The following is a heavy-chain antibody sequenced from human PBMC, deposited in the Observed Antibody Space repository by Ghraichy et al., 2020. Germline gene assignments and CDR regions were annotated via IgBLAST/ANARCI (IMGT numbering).Heavy chain of an antibody. CDR2: ISSSSSTI. V-gene: IGHV3-48*02. CDR3: ARDSRCSGGSCYSYFEYFQH. D-gene: IGHD2-15*01. J-gene: IGHJ1*01. CDR1: GFTFSSYS. Sequence: GESLNISCAASGFTFSSYSMNWVRQAPGKGLEWVSYISSSSSTIYYADSVKGRFTISRDNAKNSLYLQMNSLRDEDTAVYYCARDSRCSGGSCYSYFEYFQHWGQGTLVTVSS.